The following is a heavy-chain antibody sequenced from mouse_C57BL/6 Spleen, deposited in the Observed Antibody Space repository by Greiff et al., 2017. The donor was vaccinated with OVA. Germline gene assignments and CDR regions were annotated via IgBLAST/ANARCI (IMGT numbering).Heavy chain of an antibody. Sequence: DVQLQESGAELVRPGASVKLSCTASGFNIKDDYMHWVKQRPEQGLEWIGWIVPENGDTEYASKFQGKATITADTSSNTTYLQLSSLTSEDTAVYYCTTGYGSTYYYAMDYWGQGTSVTVSS. CDR1: GFNIKDDY. CDR3: TTGYGSTYYYAMDY. V-gene: IGHV14-4*01. J-gene: IGHJ4*01. D-gene: IGHD1-1*01. CDR2: IVPENGDT.